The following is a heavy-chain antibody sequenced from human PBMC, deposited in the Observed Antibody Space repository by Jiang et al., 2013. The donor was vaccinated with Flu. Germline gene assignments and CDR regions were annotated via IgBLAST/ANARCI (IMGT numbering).Heavy chain of an antibody. CDR2: LYNGGTT. J-gene: IGHJ2*01. D-gene: IGHD6-19*01. Sequence: GPGLVKPSETLSLTCTVSGGSISSDTYFWGWIRQPPGKGLEWLGSLYNGGTTYYNPSLKSRVTISVDTSKNQFSLRLTSVTAADTSVYYCAKYRSGRPDYTWYFDLVGPRPPVVTVSS. CDR3: AKYRSGRPDYTWYFDL. V-gene: IGHV4-39*01. CDR1: GGSISSDTYF.